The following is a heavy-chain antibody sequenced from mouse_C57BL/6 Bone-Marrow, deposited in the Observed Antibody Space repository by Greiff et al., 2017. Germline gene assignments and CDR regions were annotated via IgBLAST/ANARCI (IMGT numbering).Heavy chain of an antibody. CDR1: GYTFTDYY. V-gene: IGHV1-19*01. D-gene: IGHD1-1*01. Sequence: EVQLQQSGPVLVKPGASVKMSCKASGYTFTDYYMNWVKQSHGKSLEWIGVINPYNGGTSYNQKFKGKATLTVDKSSSTAYMELNSLTSEDSAVYYCARSGYYYGSSLVAYWGQGTLVTVSA. CDR3: ARSGYYYGSSLVAY. CDR2: INPYNGGT. J-gene: IGHJ3*01.